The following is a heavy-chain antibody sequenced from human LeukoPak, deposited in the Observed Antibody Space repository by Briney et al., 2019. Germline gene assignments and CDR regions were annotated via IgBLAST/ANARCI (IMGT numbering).Heavy chain of an antibody. CDR2: ISPNSGEA. J-gene: IGHJ5*02. CDR1: GYTFNVYF. Sequence: ASVKVSCKASGYTFNVYFIHWVRQAPGQGLEWMGWISPNSGEAGYAQNFQGRVSLTNDTSGTTAYMELSRLTSDDTAVCYCARDMSYKGLDPWGQGTLVTVAS. V-gene: IGHV1-2*02. CDR3: ARDMSYKGLDP. D-gene: IGHD5-24*01.